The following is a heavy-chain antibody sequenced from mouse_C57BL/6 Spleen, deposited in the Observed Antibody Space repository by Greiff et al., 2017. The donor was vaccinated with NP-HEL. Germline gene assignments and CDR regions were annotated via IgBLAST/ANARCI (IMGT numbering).Heavy chain of an antibody. CDR1: GFTFSSYA. Sequence: EVKVEESGGGLVKPGGSLKLSCAASGFTFSSYAMSWVRQTPEKRLEWVATISDGGSYTYYPDNVKGRFTISRDNAKNNLYLQMSHLKSEDTAVYYCAREEGYYYGSSYYAMDYWGQGTSVTVSS. D-gene: IGHD1-1*01. CDR3: AREEGYYYGSSYYAMDY. J-gene: IGHJ4*01. CDR2: ISDGGSYT. V-gene: IGHV5-4*03.